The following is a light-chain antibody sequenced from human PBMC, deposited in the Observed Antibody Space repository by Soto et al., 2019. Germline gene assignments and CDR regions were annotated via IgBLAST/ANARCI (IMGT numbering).Light chain of an antibody. Sequence: DIQITQSPSTLSGSVVDRVTITYRASQTISSWLPWYQQKPGKATQLLIYKASPLQSGAPSRFSGSGSGKEFTLTISSLQPDDFEPYYCQHYNSYSEPFGQGTNVDIK. J-gene: IGKJ1*01. CDR1: QTISSW. CDR3: QHYNSYSEP. V-gene: IGKV1-5*03. CDR2: KAS.